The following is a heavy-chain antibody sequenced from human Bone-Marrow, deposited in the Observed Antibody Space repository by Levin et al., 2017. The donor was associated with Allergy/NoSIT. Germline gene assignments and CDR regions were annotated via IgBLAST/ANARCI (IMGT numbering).Heavy chain of an antibody. CDR1: GFTLSDHY. V-gene: IGHV3-72*01. D-gene: IGHD7-27*01. CDR2: SRNKANSYTT. CDR3: ARDLTGAYFNY. Sequence: QPGESLKISCAASGFTLSDHYMDWVRQAPGKGLEWVGRSRNKANSYTTEYAASVKDRFTISRDDSKSSLYLHMNSLTTDDTAVYYCARDLTGAYFNYWGQGTLVTVSS. J-gene: IGHJ4*02.